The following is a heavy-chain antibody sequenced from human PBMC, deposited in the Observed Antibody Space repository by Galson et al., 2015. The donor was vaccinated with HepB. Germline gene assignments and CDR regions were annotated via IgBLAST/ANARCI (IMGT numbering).Heavy chain of an antibody. CDR2: ISAYNGKT. Sequence: SVKVSCKASGYTFISHGISWVRQAPGQGLEWMGWISAYNGKTNYAQRLQDRVTMTTDTSMSTAYMELRSLRSDDTAVYYCARDEVGAATGHGWGYYYYYGLDVWGQGTTVTVSS. CDR3: ARDEVGAATGHGWGYYYYYGLDV. CDR1: GYTFISHG. V-gene: IGHV1-18*04. D-gene: IGHD6-13*01. J-gene: IGHJ6*02.